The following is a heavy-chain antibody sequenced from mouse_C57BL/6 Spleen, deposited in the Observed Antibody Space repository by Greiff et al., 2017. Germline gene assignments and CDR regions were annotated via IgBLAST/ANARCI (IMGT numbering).Heavy chain of an antibody. Sequence: QVQLKQPGAELVKPGASVKMSCKASGYTFTSYWITWVKQRPGQGLEWIGDIYPGSGSTNYNEKFKSKATLTVDTSSSTAYMQLSSLTSEDSAVYYCANCNYWYFDVWGTGTTVTVSS. J-gene: IGHJ1*03. CDR3: ANCNYWYFDV. CDR2: IYPGSGST. V-gene: IGHV1-55*01. CDR1: GYTFTSYW.